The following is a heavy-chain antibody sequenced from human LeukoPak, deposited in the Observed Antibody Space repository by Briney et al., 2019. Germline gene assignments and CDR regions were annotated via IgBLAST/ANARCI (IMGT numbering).Heavy chain of an antibody. D-gene: IGHD1-26*01. V-gene: IGHV3-30*03. J-gene: IGHJ4*02. CDR1: GFTFSSYG. Sequence: GGSLRLSCAASGFTFSSYGMHWVRQAPGKGLEWVAVISYDGSNKYYADSVKGRFTISRDNSKNTLYLQMNSLRAEDTAVYYCARDRDYSGSCLGYWGQGTLVTVSS. CDR2: ISYDGSNK. CDR3: ARDRDYSGSCLGY.